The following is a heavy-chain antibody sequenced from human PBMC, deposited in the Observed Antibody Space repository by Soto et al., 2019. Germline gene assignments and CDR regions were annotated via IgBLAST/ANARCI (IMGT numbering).Heavy chain of an antibody. Sequence: GASVKVSCKASGYTFTSYAMHWVRQAPGQRLEWMGWINAGNGNTKYSQKFQGRVTITRDTPASTAYMELSSLRSEDTAVYYCARNYYDSSGYAKMNWFDPWGQGTLVTVSS. D-gene: IGHD3-22*01. J-gene: IGHJ5*02. V-gene: IGHV1-3*01. CDR1: GYTFTSYA. CDR2: INAGNGNT. CDR3: ARNYYDSSGYAKMNWFDP.